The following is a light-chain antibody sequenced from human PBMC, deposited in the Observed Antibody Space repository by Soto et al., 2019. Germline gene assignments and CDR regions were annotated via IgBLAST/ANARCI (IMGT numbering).Light chain of an antibody. CDR3: QQYHNWPPQYT. V-gene: IGKV3-15*01. CDR2: GAS. Sequence: EIVMTQSPASLSVSPGVGATLSCWASQSVASNVAWYQQRPGQVPRLLIHGASTRAAGVPARFSGSGSGTDFTLTICSLQSEDFSVYYCQQYHNWPPQYTFGQWTKLQIK. CDR1: QSVASN. J-gene: IGKJ2*01.